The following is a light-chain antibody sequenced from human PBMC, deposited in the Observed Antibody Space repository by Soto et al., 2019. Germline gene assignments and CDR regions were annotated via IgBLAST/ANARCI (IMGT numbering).Light chain of an antibody. J-gene: IGKJ1*01. CDR2: GAS. V-gene: IGKV3-20*01. CDR3: QQYGSSRTWM. Sequence: EIGLTQSPGTLSLTPGERATLSCRASQSVSSSYLAWYQQKPGQAPRLLIYGASSRATGIPDRFSGSGSGTDFTLTISRLEPEDFAVYYCQQYGSSRTWMFGQGTKVVIK. CDR1: QSVSSSY.